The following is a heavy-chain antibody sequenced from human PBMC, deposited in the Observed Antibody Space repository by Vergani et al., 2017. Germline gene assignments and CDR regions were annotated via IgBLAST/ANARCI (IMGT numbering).Heavy chain of an antibody. CDR1: GFSFSDYY. CDR2: ISSSSSYT. Sequence: QVQLVESGGGLVKPGGSLRLSCAVSGFSFSDYYMSWIRQAPGKGLEWVSYISSSSSYTNYADSVKGRFTISRDNAKNSLYLQMNSLRAEDTAVYYCARGPGFPDQNYYYYYGMDVWGQGTTVTVSS. J-gene: IGHJ6*02. CDR3: ARGPGFPDQNYYYYYGMDV. V-gene: IGHV3-11*05.